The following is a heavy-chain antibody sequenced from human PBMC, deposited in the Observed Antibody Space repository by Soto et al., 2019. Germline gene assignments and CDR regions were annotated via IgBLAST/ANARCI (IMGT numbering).Heavy chain of an antibody. Sequence: QVQLVQSGAEVKKPGSSVKVSCKASGGTFSSYAISWVRQAPGQGLEWMGGIIPIFGTANYAQKFQGRVTITADESTSTAYMELSSLRSEDTAVYYCAAYGSGSYYNTLQRLYFDYWGQGTLVTVSS. CDR3: AAYGSGSYYNTLQRLYFDY. D-gene: IGHD3-10*01. J-gene: IGHJ4*02. CDR2: IIPIFGTA. CDR1: GGTFSSYA. V-gene: IGHV1-69*01.